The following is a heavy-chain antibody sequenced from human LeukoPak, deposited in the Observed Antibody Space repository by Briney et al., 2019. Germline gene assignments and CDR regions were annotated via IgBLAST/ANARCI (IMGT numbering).Heavy chain of an antibody. J-gene: IGHJ4*02. CDR1: GFTFSDYY. D-gene: IGHD4-17*01. Sequence: GGSLRLSSAASGFTFSDYYMSWIRQAPGKGLEWVPYISSSGSTIYYADSVKGRFTISRDNAKNSLYLQMNSLRAEDTAVYYCARDLDGDYYFDYWGQGTLVTVSS. CDR2: ISSSGSTI. CDR3: ARDLDGDYYFDY. V-gene: IGHV3-11*04.